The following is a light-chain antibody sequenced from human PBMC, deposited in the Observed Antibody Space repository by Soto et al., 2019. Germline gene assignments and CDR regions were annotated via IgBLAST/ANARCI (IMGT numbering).Light chain of an antibody. CDR3: QQTYNAPRT. Sequence: DIQMTQSPSSLSASVGDRVTITCRASQGISNYLAWYQQKPGKVPKLMISAASTLRSGVPSRFGGSGSGTDFTLTISSLQPEDVTTYYGQQTYNAPRTFGGGTKVDIK. CDR2: AAS. J-gene: IGKJ4*01. CDR1: QGISNY. V-gene: IGKV1-27*01.